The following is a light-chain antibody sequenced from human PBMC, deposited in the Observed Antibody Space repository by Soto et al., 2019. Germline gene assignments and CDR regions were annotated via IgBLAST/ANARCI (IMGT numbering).Light chain of an antibody. CDR2: DAS. Sequence: EIVLTHSPATLSLSPWEIATLSCGASQTVSSYLLWYQQKPGQAPRLLIYDASNRATGVPARFTGSGSETDFTHTISSLEPEDFAVYYCQHRMNCPLTFGQGTRLEIK. CDR3: QHRMNCPLT. V-gene: IGKV3-11*01. CDR1: QTVSSY. J-gene: IGKJ5*01.